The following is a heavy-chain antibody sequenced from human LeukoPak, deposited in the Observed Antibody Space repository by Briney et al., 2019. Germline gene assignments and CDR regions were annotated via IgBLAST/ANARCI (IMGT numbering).Heavy chain of an antibody. CDR1: GYSISSGYY. CDR3: ARAYSSSSIFDY. V-gene: IGHV4-38-2*02. D-gene: IGHD6-6*01. CDR2: MYHSGNT. J-gene: IGHJ4*02. Sequence: SEXXSLTCTVSGYSISSGYYWGWIRQPPGKGLEGIGTMYHSGNTYYNPSLKSRVTISVDTSKNQFSLKLTSVTAADTAVYYCARAYSSSSIFDYWGQGTLVTVSS.